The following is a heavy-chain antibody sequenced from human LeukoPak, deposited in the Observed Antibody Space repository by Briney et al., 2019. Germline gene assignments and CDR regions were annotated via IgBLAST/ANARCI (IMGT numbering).Heavy chain of an antibody. Sequence: SETLSLTCVVSGGSISSGGYSWSWIRQPPGKGPEWIGYIYHSGNTYYNPSLKSRVTISVDRSKNQFSLKLSSVTAADTAVYYCARAGVVITDNWFDPWGQGTLVTVSS. CDR1: GGSISSGGYS. CDR3: ARAGVVITDNWFDP. J-gene: IGHJ5*02. D-gene: IGHD3-3*01. CDR2: IYHSGNT. V-gene: IGHV4-30-2*01.